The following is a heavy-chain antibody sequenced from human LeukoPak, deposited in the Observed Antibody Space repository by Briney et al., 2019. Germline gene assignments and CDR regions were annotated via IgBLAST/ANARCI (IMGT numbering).Heavy chain of an antibody. CDR1: GGSIRGYY. CDR2: IYYSGST. V-gene: IGHV4-59*01. CDR3: ASYSSSLEYFHP. J-gene: IGHJ1*01. D-gene: IGHD6-13*01. Sequence: PSETLSLTCTVSGGSIRGYYWSWIRQPPGKGLEWIGYIYYSGSTNYNPSLKSRVAISVDTSKNQFSLKLSSVTAGDTAVYYCASYSSSLEYFHPWGQGTLVTVSS.